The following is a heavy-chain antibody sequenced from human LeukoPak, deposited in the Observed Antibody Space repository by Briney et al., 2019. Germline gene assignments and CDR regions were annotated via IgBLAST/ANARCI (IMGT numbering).Heavy chain of an antibody. V-gene: IGHV4-39*01. CDR2: IYYSGST. CDR1: GGSITSSSFY. CDR3: ARWVSTPRGYFDY. J-gene: IGHJ4*02. Sequence: KPSETLSPTCTVSGGSITSSSFYWGWIRQPPGKGLEWIGNIYYSGSTYYNPSLKSRLTISVDTSKNQFSLKLSSVTAADTAVYYCARWVSTPRGYFDYWGQGTLVTVSS. D-gene: IGHD5/OR15-5a*01.